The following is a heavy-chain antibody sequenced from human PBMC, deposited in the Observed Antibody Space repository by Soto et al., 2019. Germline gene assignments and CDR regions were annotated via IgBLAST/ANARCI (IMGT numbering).Heavy chain of an antibody. CDR3: ARGLGAVTTRCTVDY. V-gene: IGHV3-33*01. D-gene: IGHD4-17*01. Sequence: QVQLVESGGGVVQPGRSLRLSCAASGFTFSSYCMHWVRQAPGKGLEWVAVIWYDGSNKYYADSVKGRFTISRDNSKNTLYLQMNSLRAEDTAVYYCARGLGAVTTRCTVDYWGQGTLVTVSS. CDR2: IWYDGSNK. CDR1: GFTFSSYC. J-gene: IGHJ4*02.